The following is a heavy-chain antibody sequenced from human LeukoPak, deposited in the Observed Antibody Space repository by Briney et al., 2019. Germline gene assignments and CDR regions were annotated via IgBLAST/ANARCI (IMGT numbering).Heavy chain of an antibody. CDR1: GGSLSGYY. D-gene: IGHD1-20*01. V-gene: IGHV4-34*01. J-gene: IGHJ4*02. Sequence: TSETLSLTCAVFGGSLSGYYWSWTRQSPGKGLEWIAEIHYSGSINYNPSLKSRVTISTDTSKNQFSLSLNSVSAADTGVYYCASNWFTFDFWGRGTLVTVSS. CDR3: ASNWFTFDF. CDR2: IHYSGSI.